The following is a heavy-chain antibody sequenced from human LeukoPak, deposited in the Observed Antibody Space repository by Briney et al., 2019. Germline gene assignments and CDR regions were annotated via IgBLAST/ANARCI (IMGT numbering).Heavy chain of an antibody. CDR2: IYHSGRT. J-gene: IGHJ4*02. Sequence: SETPSLTCAVSGGSIISGNWWSWVRQPPGKGLEWVGEIYHSGRTNYNPSLKSRVTMSLDKSKNQFSLNLNSVTAADTALYYCASSDGLPPRSDSSYDVFDYWGQGTLVTVSS. D-gene: IGHD5-12*01. CDR1: GGSIISGNW. CDR3: ASSDGLPPRSDSSYDVFDY. V-gene: IGHV4-4*02.